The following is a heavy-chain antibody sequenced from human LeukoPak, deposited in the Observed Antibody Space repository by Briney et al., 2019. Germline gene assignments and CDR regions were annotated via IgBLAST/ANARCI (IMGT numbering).Heavy chain of an antibody. V-gene: IGHV3-48*03. Sequence: GGFLRLSCAALEFTLSSYEMNWIRKAPGKGLEWVSYISRSGSTIYYADSVKGRFTISRDNAKNSLYLQMNNLRVEDTAVYYCARAPTKFRRDWFDPWGQGTLVTVSS. D-gene: IGHD3-9*01. CDR3: ARAPTKFRRDWFDP. J-gene: IGHJ5*02. CDR1: EFTLSSYE. CDR2: ISRSGSTI.